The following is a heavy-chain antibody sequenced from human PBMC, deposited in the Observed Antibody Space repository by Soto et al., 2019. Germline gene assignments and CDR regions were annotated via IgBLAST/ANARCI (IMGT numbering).Heavy chain of an antibody. CDR1: GGSISSSSYY. Sequence: SETLSLTCTVSGGSISSSSYYWGWIRQPPGKGLEWIGSIYYSGSTYYNPSLKSRVTISVDTSKNQFSLKLSSVTAADTAVYYCASPLYTDAAYYYMDVWGKGTTVTVSS. D-gene: IGHD4-4*01. V-gene: IGHV4-39*01. J-gene: IGHJ6*03. CDR2: IYYSGST. CDR3: ASPLYTDAAYYYMDV.